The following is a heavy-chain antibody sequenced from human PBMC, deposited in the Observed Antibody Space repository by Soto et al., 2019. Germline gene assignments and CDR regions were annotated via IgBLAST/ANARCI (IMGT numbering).Heavy chain of an antibody. V-gene: IGHV1-18*01. CDR1: GYTFTSYG. J-gene: IGHJ6*03. CDR3: ARARVGYCTNGVCYDYYYYYMDV. D-gene: IGHD2-8*01. CDR2: ISAYNGNT. Sequence: ASVKVSCKASGYTFTSYGISWVRQAPGQGLEWMGWISAYNGNTNYAQKLQGRVTMTTDTSTSTAYMELRSLRSDDTAVYYCARARVGYCTNGVCYDYYYYYMDVWGKGTTVTVSS.